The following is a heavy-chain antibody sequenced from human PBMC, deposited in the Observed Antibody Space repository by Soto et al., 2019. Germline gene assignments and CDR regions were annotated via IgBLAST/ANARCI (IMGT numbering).Heavy chain of an antibody. CDR1: GYAFSEYY. CDR3: ARERGGATATLDYYYFFMDV. D-gene: IGHD5-12*01. V-gene: IGHV1-2*04. CDR2: INPNSGRT. Sequence: QVQLVQSGAEVKKPGASVKVSCKASGYAFSEYYIHWMRQAPGQGPKWLGWINPNSGRTTSAQKCQGWVTMIRDRSIRSAYMELSWLKSDDTAVYYCARERGGATATLDYYYFFMDVWGKGTTVTVSS. J-gene: IGHJ6*03.